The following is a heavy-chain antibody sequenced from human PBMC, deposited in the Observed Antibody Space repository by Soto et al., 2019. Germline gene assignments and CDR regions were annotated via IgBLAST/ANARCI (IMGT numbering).Heavy chain of an antibody. D-gene: IGHD3-3*01. Sequence: SETLSLTCTVSGGSISSGGYYWSWIRQHPGKGLEWIGYIYYSGSTYYNPSLKSRVTISVDTSKNQFSLKLSSVTAADTAVYYCARRLARNNYDFWSGHPPPGYYYYGMDVWGQGTTVTVS. J-gene: IGHJ6*02. V-gene: IGHV4-31*03. CDR3: ARRLARNNYDFWSGHPPPGYYYYGMDV. CDR2: IYYSGST. CDR1: GGSISSGGYY.